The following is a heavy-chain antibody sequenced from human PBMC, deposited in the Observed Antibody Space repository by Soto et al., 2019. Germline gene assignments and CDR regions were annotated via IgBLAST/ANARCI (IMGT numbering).Heavy chain of an antibody. J-gene: IGHJ4*02. CDR3: ARERGKDYCSYPLDY. V-gene: IGHV1-18*04. CDR1: GYTFTSYG. CDR2: ISAYNGNT. Sequence: ASVKVSCKASGYTFTSYGISWVRQAPGQGLEWMGWISAYNGNTNYAQKLQGRVTMTTDTSTSTAYMELRSLRSDDTAVYYCARERGKDYCSYPLDYWGQGTLVTVSS. D-gene: IGHD3-10*01.